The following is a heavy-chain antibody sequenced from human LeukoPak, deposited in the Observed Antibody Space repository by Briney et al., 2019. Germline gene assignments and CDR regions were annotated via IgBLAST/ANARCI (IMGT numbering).Heavy chain of an antibody. D-gene: IGHD1-26*01. Sequence: GGSLRLSCAASGFTFSSYSMNWVRQAPGKGLEWVSSIGGSGSYIYYADSVKGRSTISRDNAKNSLYLQMNSLRAEDTAVYYCAKGATNFDYWGQGTLVTVSS. CDR1: GFTFSSYS. J-gene: IGHJ4*02. CDR2: IGGSGSYI. V-gene: IGHV3-21*01. CDR3: AKGATNFDY.